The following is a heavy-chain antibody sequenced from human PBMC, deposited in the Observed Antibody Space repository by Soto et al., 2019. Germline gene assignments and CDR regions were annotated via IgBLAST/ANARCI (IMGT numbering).Heavy chain of an antibody. D-gene: IGHD2-2*02. CDR2: IIPVLDIA. V-gene: IGHV1-69*02. Sequence: SVKVSCKASGGTFSSYTINWVRQAPGQGLEWMGRIIPVLDIANYAQKFQGRVTTTADKSTSTAYMELSSLKSEDTAVYYCARSRSCSSTSCYTPQPFDYWGQGTLVTVSS. CDR3: ARSRSCSSTSCYTPQPFDY. J-gene: IGHJ4*02. CDR1: GGTFSSYT.